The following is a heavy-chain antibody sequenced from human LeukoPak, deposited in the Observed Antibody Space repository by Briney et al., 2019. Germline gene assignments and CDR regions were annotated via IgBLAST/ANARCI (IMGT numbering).Heavy chain of an antibody. J-gene: IGHJ4*02. CDR1: GYTFTGYY. CDR3: ARVDDRGHYYDSSGPRKLFDY. CDR2: INPNSGGT. V-gene: IGHV1-2*02. D-gene: IGHD3-22*01. Sequence: GASVKVSCKASGYTFTGYYMHWVRQAPGQGLEWMGWINPNSGGTNYAQKFQGRVTMTRDTSISTAYMQLSRLSSDDMAVYYCARVDDRGHYYDSSGPRKLFDYWGQGTLVTVSS.